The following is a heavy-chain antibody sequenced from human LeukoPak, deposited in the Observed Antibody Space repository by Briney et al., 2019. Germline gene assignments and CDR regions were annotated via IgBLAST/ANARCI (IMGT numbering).Heavy chain of an antibody. Sequence: GSLRLSCAASGFTFSSYAMSWVRRAPGKGLEWVSAISGRGTSTYYADSVKGRFTISRDNSKNTLYLEMNSLRAEDTAVYYCAKALSPVRDNWFDPWGQGTLVTVSS. CDR2: ISGRGTST. CDR3: AKALSPVRDNWFDP. CDR1: GFTFSSYA. D-gene: IGHD3-10*01. J-gene: IGHJ5*02. V-gene: IGHV3-23*01.